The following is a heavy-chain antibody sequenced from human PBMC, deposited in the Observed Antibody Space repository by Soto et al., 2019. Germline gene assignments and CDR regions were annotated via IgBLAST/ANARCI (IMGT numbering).Heavy chain of an antibody. J-gene: IGHJ4*02. Sequence: QVQLVQSGAEVNKPGASVKVSCKTSGYTFTNYFIHWVRQAPGQGLEWMGIINPSADSTNYAQKFKGRVTVNRDTSTSTVYMELRSLRSEDTAVYYCAREYGGSRVFDYWGQGTLVTVSS. D-gene: IGHD1-26*01. CDR1: GYTFTNYF. CDR2: INPSADST. CDR3: AREYGGSRVFDY. V-gene: IGHV1-46*01.